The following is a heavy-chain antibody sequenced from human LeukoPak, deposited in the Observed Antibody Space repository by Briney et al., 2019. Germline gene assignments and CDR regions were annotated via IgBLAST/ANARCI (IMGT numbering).Heavy chain of an antibody. Sequence: GASVKVSCKASGYTFTGYYMHWVRQAPGQGLEWMGWINPNSGGTNYAQKFQGRVTMTRDTSISTAYMELSRLRSDDTAVYYCARVYSSSWRYYYYYYYMDVWGKGTTVTVSS. CDR1: GYTFTGYY. V-gene: IGHV1-2*02. D-gene: IGHD6-13*01. CDR2: INPNSGGT. CDR3: ARVYSSSWRYYYYYYYMDV. J-gene: IGHJ6*03.